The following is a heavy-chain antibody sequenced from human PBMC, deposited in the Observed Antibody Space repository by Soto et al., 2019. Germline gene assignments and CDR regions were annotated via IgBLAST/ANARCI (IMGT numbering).Heavy chain of an antibody. Sequence: ASVKVSCKASGYIFSNYGLNWVRQAPGQGLEWMGGISANKTHTKYAQKFQGRVTITADESTSTAYMELSSLRSEDTAVYYCARDSPPGPDCGGDCYYYYFDYWGQGTLVTVSS. CDR3: ARDSPPGPDCGGDCYYYYFDY. CDR2: ISANKTHT. V-gene: IGHV1-18*01. D-gene: IGHD2-21*02. CDR1: GYIFSNYG. J-gene: IGHJ4*02.